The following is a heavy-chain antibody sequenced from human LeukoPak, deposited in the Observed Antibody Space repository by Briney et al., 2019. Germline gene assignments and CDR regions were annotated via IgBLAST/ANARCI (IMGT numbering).Heavy chain of an antibody. CDR2: INHGGST. J-gene: IGHJ6*03. CDR1: GGSFSGYY. Sequence: PSETLSLTCAVYGGSFSGYYWSWIRQPPGKGLEWIGEINHGGSTNYNPSLKSRVTISVDTSKNQFSLKLSSVTAADTAVYYCARTLYDILTGYSIKYYYYYYMDVWGKGTTVTISS. CDR3: ARTLYDILTGYSIKYYYYYYMDV. V-gene: IGHV4-34*01. D-gene: IGHD3-9*01.